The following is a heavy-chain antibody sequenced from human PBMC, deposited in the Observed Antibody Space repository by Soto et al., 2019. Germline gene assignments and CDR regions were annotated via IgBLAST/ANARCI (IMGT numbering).Heavy chain of an antibody. D-gene: IGHD3-22*01. V-gene: IGHV1-69*13. J-gene: IGHJ4*02. Sequence: SVKVSCKASGGTFSSYAISWVRQAPGQGLEWMGGIIPIFGTANYAQKFQGRVTITADESTSTAYMELSSLRSEDTAVYYCARDLPDDYYDSSGYYDRTYDYWGQGTLVTVSS. CDR1: GGTFSSYA. CDR2: IIPIFGTA. CDR3: ARDLPDDYYDSSGYYDRTYDY.